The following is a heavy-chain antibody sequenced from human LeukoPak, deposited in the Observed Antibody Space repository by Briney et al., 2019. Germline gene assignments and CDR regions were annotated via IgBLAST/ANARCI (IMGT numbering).Heavy chain of an antibody. CDR3: AKDRDSSGYYDY. V-gene: IGHV3-11*05. CDR2: ISSSSSYT. J-gene: IGHJ4*02. Sequence: GGSLRLSCAASGFTFSDYYMSWIRQAPGKGLEWVSYISSSSSYTNYADSVKGRFTISRDNPKNTLYLQMNSLRAEDTAVYYCAKDRDSSGYYDYWGQGTLVTVSS. D-gene: IGHD3-22*01. CDR1: GFTFSDYY.